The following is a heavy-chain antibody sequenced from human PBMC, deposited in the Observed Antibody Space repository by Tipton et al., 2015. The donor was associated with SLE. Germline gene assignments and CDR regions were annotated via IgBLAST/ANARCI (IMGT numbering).Heavy chain of an antibody. Sequence: TLSLTCAVYGGSFSGYYWSWIRQPPGKGLEWIGEINHSGSTSYNPSLKSRVTISVDTSKNQFSLKLSSVTAADTAVYYCARGGGSGYYYYYMDVWGKGTTVTVSS. CDR3: ARGGGSGYYYYYMDV. D-gene: IGHD3-22*01. CDR2: INHSGST. V-gene: IGHV4-34*01. J-gene: IGHJ6*03. CDR1: GGSFSGYY.